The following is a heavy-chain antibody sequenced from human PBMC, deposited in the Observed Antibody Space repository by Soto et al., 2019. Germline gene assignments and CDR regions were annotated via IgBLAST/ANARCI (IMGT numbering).Heavy chain of an antibody. J-gene: IGHJ4*02. D-gene: IGHD1-26*01. V-gene: IGHV3-30*04. Sequence: GGSLRLSCAASGFNFSSYAMHWVRQAPGKGLEWVAFISGDGINTQYADSVRGRFTLSRDYSRKTMYLQMDSLRDEDTALYYCARGNLSFDFDSWGLGTLVTVSS. CDR3: ARGNLSFDFDS. CDR2: ISGDGINT. CDR1: GFNFSSYA.